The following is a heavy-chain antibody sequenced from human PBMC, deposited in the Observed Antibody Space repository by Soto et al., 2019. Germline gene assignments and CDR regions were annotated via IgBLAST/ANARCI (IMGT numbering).Heavy chain of an antibody. J-gene: IGHJ4*02. D-gene: IGHD6-13*01. Sequence: QVQLVQSGAEAKNPGASVKVSCKTSGYPFTSLDVNWVRQTSGQGLEWMGWMNPNNGNTGYAQRFQGSVTMTRDTSISTAYMELNSLASEDTAVYYCAGGVAAGVDYWGQGTLVTVSS. CDR3: AGGVAAGVDY. CDR2: MNPNNGNT. V-gene: IGHV1-8*01. CDR1: GYPFTSLD.